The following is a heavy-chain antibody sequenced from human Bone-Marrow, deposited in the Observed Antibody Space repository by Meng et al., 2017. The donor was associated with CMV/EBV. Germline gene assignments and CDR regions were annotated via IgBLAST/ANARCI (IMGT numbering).Heavy chain of an antibody. J-gene: IGHJ6*02. CDR2: INPNSGGT. Sequence: SVKVELMASGYTFSCCDMHGVRQAPGQGLEWMGWINPNSGGTNYAQKFQGRVTMTRDTSISTAYMELSRLRSDDTAVYYCAREGDIVVVPAAARYYYYGMDVWGQGTTVTVSS. CDR3: AREGDIVVVPAAARYYYYGMDV. D-gene: IGHD2-2*01. CDR1: GYTFSCCD. V-gene: IGHV1-2*02.